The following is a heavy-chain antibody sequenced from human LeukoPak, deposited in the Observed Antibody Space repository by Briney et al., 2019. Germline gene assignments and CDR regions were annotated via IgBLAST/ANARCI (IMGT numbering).Heavy chain of an antibody. CDR3: ARDLSLSSSSAY. V-gene: IGHV3-53*01. CDR1: GYSISSGYY. CDR2: IYSGGST. J-gene: IGHJ4*02. D-gene: IGHD6-13*01. Sequence: ETLSLTCTVSGYSISSGYYWGWIRQPPGKGLEWVSVIYSGGSTYYADSVKGRFTISRDNSKNTLYLQMNSLRAEDTAVYYCARDLSLSSSSAYWGQGTLVTVSS.